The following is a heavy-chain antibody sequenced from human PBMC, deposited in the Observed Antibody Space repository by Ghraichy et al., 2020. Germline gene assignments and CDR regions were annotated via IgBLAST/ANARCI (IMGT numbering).Heavy chain of an antibody. J-gene: IGHJ4*02. V-gene: IGHV3-74*01. Sequence: GGSLRLSCGASGFTFKNYGMHWVRQAPGKGLMWVSRIGTDGTGTNYADSVKGRFTISRDNAKNTVYLEMNNLRAEDTAVYYCGSVFEYWGLGTLVTVSS. CDR2: IGTDGTGT. CDR1: GFTFKNYG. CDR3: GSVFEY.